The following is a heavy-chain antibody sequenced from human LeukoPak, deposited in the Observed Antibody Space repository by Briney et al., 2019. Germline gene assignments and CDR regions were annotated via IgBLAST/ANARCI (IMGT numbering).Heavy chain of an antibody. CDR3: ARLPTVTFFDY. CDR2: IYYSGST. Sequence: PSETLSLTCTVSGVSMSSSSYYWGWIRQPPGKGLEWIGSIYYSGSTYYNPSLKSRVTISVDTSKNQFSLKLSSVTAADTAVYYCARLPTVTFFDYWGQGTLVTVSS. D-gene: IGHD4-17*01. V-gene: IGHV4-39*01. J-gene: IGHJ4*02. CDR1: GVSMSSSSYY.